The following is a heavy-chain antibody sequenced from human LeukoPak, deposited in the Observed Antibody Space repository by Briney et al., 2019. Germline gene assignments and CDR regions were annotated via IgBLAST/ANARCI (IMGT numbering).Heavy chain of an antibody. CDR1: GFAFNSYW. Sequence: GSLRLSCAASGFAFNSYWMSWVRQTPGKGLEWVATMDGGGSATYYVDSVKGRFTITRDNAKNSLFLQMNSLRAEDTALYYCANEEWYRFDYWGQGTPVTVPS. CDR2: MDGGGSAT. D-gene: IGHD2-8*01. J-gene: IGHJ4*02. CDR3: ANEEWYRFDY. V-gene: IGHV3-7*03.